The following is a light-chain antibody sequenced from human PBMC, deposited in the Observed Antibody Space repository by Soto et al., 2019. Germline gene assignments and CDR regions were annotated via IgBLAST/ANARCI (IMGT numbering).Light chain of an antibody. CDR1: QSITNW. V-gene: IGKV1-5*01. Sequence: DVQLTQSPSTLSASVGDRVTITCRASQSITNWLGWYQQKPGKAPKLLIYDASTLESGVPSRFSGSGSGTEFTLTISSLQPDDFATYYCQQYNSYSPTFGQGTKVDIK. CDR2: DAS. J-gene: IGKJ1*01. CDR3: QQYNSYSPT.